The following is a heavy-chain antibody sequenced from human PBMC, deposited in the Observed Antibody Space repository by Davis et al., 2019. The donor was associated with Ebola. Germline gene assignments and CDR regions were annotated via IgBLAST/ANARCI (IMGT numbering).Heavy chain of an antibody. CDR1: GYTFTSYY. CDR2: ISYDGSNK. D-gene: IGHD2-2*01. J-gene: IGHJ6*02. CDR3: AKRYVPIRVVPATLEFYSGMDV. V-gene: IGHV3-30*18. Sequence: SCKASGYTFTSYYMHWVRQAPGKGLEWVAVISYDGSNKYYADSVKGRFTISRDNSKNTLYLQMNSLRAEDTAVYYCAKRYVPIRVVPATLEFYSGMDVWGQGTTVTVSS.